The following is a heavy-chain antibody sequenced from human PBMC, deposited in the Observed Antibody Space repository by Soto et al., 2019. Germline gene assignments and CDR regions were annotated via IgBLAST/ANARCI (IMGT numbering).Heavy chain of an antibody. V-gene: IGHV4-31*03. Sequence: SETLSLTCTVSGGSISSGGYYWSWIRQHPGKGLEWIGYIYYSGSTYYNPSLKSRVTISVDTSKNQFSLKLSSVTAADTAVYYCARDHTQVVRGVIANWFDPWGQGTLVTVSS. CDR2: IYYSGST. CDR1: GGSISSGGYY. CDR3: ARDHTQVVRGVIANWFDP. D-gene: IGHD3-10*01. J-gene: IGHJ5*02.